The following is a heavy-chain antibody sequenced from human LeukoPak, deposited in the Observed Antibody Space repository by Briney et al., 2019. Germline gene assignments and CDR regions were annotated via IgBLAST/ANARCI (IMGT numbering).Heavy chain of an antibody. D-gene: IGHD1-26*01. Sequence: GGSLRLSCAASGFTFSSYSMNWVRQAPGKGLEWVSSISSSSSYIYYADSVKGRFTISRDNSKNTLYLQMNSLRAEDTAVYYCAKDRSYLVDYWGQGTLVTVSS. J-gene: IGHJ4*02. CDR3: AKDRSYLVDY. V-gene: IGHV3-21*01. CDR2: ISSSSSYI. CDR1: GFTFSSYS.